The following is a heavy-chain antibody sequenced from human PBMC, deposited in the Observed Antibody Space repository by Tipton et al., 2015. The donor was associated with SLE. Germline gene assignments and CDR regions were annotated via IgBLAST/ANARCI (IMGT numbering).Heavy chain of an antibody. V-gene: IGHV4-28*02. CDR2: IYYGGTI. J-gene: IGHJ6*02. CDR1: VYSISSSHW. D-gene: IGHD2-2*01. Sequence: TLSLTCNVSVYSISSSHWWGWIRQPPGKGLEWIGHIYYGGTIYYNPSLKSRATISLEKSKNQFSLRLTSVTVADTAVYYCAKSVWGSTSYGMDVWGQGTTVVVSS. CDR3: AKSVWGSTSYGMDV.